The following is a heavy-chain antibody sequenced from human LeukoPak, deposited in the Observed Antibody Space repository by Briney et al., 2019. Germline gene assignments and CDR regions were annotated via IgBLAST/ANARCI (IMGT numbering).Heavy chain of an antibody. D-gene: IGHD2-15*01. V-gene: IGHV7-4-1*02. J-gene: IGHJ6*03. CDR2: INTNTGNP. CDR3: ARVGVVVVAARDYYYYYMDV. CDR1: GYTFTSYA. Sequence: ASVKVSCKASGYTFTSYAMNWVRQAPGQGLEWMGWINTNTGNPTYAQGFTGRFVFSLDTSVSTAYLQISSLKAEDTAVYYCARVGVVVVAARDYYYYYMDVWGKGTTVTVSS.